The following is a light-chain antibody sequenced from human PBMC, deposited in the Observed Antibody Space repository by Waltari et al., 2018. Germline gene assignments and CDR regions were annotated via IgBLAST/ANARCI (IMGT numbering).Light chain of an antibody. Sequence: QSALTQPASVSGSPGQSITISCTGTSSDVGGYNYASWYQQHPGKAPKLMIYEVSNRPSGVSNRFSVSKSGNTASLTISGLQAEDEADYYCSSYTSSSVVFGGGTKLTVL. J-gene: IGLJ2*01. V-gene: IGLV2-14*01. CDR3: SSYTSSSVV. CDR1: SSDVGGYNY. CDR2: EVS.